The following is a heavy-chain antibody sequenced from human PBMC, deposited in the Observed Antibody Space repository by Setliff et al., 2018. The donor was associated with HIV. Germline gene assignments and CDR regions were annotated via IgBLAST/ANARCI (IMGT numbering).Heavy chain of an antibody. Sequence: SETLSLTCTVSGGSISSTNSYWGWIRQPPGKGLEWIGSIFYTGNTYYNPSLKSRGTMSVDTSNNQFSLKLSSVIAADTALYYCARDGRPYYFDSASYYTADSFDVWGQGTMVTVSS. D-gene: IGHD3-22*01. V-gene: IGHV4-39*07. CDR2: IFYTGNT. CDR3: ARDGRPYYFDSASYYTADSFDV. J-gene: IGHJ3*01. CDR1: GGSISSTNSY.